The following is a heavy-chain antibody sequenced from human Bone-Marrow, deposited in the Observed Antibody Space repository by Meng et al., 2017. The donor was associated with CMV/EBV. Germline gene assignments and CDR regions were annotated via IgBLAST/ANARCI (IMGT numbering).Heavy chain of an antibody. V-gene: IGHV4-59*01. Sequence: QVQLQESGPGLVKPSETLSLLCTVSGGSLNNYYWSWMRQSPGKGLEWIGYIYRTGTSYNPSLKNRVTISEDTSKNQFSLKVDSLTAADTAVYYCARSHDSSGYWGWLDPWGQGILVTVSS. D-gene: IGHD3-22*01. CDR2: IYRTGT. CDR3: ARSHDSSGYWGWLDP. CDR1: GGSLNNYY. J-gene: IGHJ5*02.